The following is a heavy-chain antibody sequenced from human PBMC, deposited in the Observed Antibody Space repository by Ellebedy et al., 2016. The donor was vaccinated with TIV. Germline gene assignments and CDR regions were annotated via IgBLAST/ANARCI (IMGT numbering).Heavy chain of an antibody. CDR1: GGSFSGYY. Sequence: SETLSLTCAVYGGSFSGYYWSWIRQPPGKGLEWIGEINHSGSTNYNPSLKSRVTISVDTSKNQFSLKLSSVTAADTAVYYCARVGGPRRYDAFDIWGQGTTVTVSS. J-gene: IGHJ3*02. CDR3: ARVGGPRRYDAFDI. D-gene: IGHD3-9*01. CDR2: INHSGST. V-gene: IGHV4-34*01.